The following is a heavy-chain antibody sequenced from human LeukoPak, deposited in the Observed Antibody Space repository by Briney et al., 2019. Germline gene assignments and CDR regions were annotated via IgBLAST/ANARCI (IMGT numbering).Heavy chain of an antibody. CDR3: ASHYYCSGGSCYAC. CDR2: IYYSGST. Sequence: KPSETLSLTCTVSGGSISRYYWSWIRQPPGKGLEWIGYIYYSGSTNYNPSLKSRVTISVDTSKNQFSLKLSSVTAADTAVYYCASHYYCSGGSCYACWGQGTLVTVSS. J-gene: IGHJ4*02. D-gene: IGHD2-15*01. V-gene: IGHV4-59*01. CDR1: GGSISRYY.